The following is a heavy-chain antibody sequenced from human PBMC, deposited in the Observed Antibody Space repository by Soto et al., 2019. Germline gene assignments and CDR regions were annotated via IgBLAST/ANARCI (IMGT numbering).Heavy chain of an antibody. V-gene: IGHV3-74*01. CDR1: GFTFSSYW. Sequence: EVQLVESGGGLVQPGGSLRLSCAASGFTFSSYWMHWVRQAPGKGLVWVSRINIDGSRTTYADSVKGRFTISRDNAKNTLYLQMNSLRAEDTAVYYCARGGRSGSSQYYFESWGQGTLVPVSS. J-gene: IGHJ4*02. CDR2: INIDGSRT. CDR3: ARGGRSGSSQYYFES. D-gene: IGHD3-10*01.